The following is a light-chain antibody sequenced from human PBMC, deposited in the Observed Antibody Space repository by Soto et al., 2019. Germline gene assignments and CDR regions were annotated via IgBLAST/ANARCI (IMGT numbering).Light chain of an antibody. CDR1: SSDVGGYNY. J-gene: IGLJ1*01. CDR2: DVS. V-gene: IGLV2-14*03. Sequence: QSVLTQPASVSGSPGQSITISCTGTSSDVGGYNYVSWYQRHPGKAPKLMIYDVSNRPSGVSNRFSGSKSGNTASLTISGLQAEDEADYYCSSYTSSTPLVFGTGTKVNLL. CDR3: SSYTSSTPLV.